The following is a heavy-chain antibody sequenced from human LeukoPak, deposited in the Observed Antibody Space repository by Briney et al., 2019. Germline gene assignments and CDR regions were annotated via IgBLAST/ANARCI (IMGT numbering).Heavy chain of an antibody. V-gene: IGHV4-61*02. D-gene: IGHD3-10*01. CDR2: IYTSGST. CDR3: ARTIPKYYYGSGTPGGYYYYMDV. J-gene: IGHJ6*03. CDR1: GGSISSGSYY. Sequence: MTSETLSLTCTVSGGSISSGSYYWSWIRQPAGKVLEWIGRIYTSGSTNYNPSLKSRVTISVDTSKNQFSLKLSSVTAADTAVYYCARTIPKYYYGSGTPGGYYYYMDVWGKGTTVTVSS.